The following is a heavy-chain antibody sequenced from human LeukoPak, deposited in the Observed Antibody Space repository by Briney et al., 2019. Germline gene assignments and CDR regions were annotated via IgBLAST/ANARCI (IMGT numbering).Heavy chain of an antibody. D-gene: IGHD5-18*01. CDR3: ARRATDMVTFDY. CDR1: GGSISSGDYY. CDR2: IYYSGST. J-gene: IGHJ4*02. V-gene: IGHV4-30-4*01. Sequence: SETLSLTCTVSGGSISSGDYYWSWIRQPPGKGLEWIGYIYYSGSTYYNPSLKSRVTISVDTSKNQFSLKLTPVTAADTAVYYCARRATDMVTFDYWGQGTLVTVSS.